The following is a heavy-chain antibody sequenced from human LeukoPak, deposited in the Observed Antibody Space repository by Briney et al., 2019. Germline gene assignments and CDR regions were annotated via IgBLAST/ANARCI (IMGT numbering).Heavy chain of an antibody. CDR2: IIPVFDTT. CDR3: ARTTVTWGYYYYMDV. V-gene: IGHV1-69*05. CDR1: EDTFITYA. Sequence: GSSVKVSCKASEDTFITYAISWARQAPGQGLEWMGGIIPVFDTTNYAQKFQGRVTITRNTSISTAYMELSSLRSEDTGVYYCARTTVTWGYYYYMDVWGKGTTVTVSS. D-gene: IGHD4-17*01. J-gene: IGHJ6*03.